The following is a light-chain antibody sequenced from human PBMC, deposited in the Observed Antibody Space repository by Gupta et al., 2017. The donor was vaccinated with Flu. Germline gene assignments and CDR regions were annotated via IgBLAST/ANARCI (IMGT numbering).Light chain of an antibody. CDR3: QTWGTGILV. J-gene: IGLJ2*01. CDR2: LNSDGSH. V-gene: IGLV4-69*01. Sequence: VNLTCTLSSGHSSYAIAWHQQQPEKGPRYLMKLNSDGSHSKGDGIPDRFSGSSSGAERHLTISSLQSEDEADYYCQTWGTGILVFGGGTKLTVL. CDR1: SGHSSYA.